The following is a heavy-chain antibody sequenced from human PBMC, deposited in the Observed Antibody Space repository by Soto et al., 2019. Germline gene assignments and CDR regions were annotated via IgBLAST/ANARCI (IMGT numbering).Heavy chain of an antibody. V-gene: IGHV3-30*18. CDR1: GFTFSSYG. Sequence: GSLRLSCAASGFTFSSYGMHWVRQAPGKGLEWVAVISYDGSNKYYADSVKGRFTISRDNSKNTLYLQLNSLRAEDTAVYYCAKDLAGYYDFWSGYYGYYGMDVWGQGTTVTVSS. D-gene: IGHD3-3*01. CDR3: AKDLAGYYDFWSGYYGYYGMDV. J-gene: IGHJ6*02. CDR2: ISYDGSNK.